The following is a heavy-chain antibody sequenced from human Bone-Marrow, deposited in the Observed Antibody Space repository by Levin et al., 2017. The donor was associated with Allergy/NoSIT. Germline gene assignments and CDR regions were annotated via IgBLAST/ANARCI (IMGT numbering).Heavy chain of an antibody. V-gene: IGHV3-48*03. CDR3: ARDDCSSNSCYSMDAFDR. CDR2: ISTTGDVI. J-gene: IGHJ3*01. Sequence: SGGSLRLSCAASGFTFSSHEMNWVRQAPGKGLEWVSYISTTGDVISYADSVKGRFTISRDNAKNSLYLQMNSLRVEDAAVYYCARDDCSSNSCYSMDAFDRWGQGTMVTVSS. D-gene: IGHD2-21*01. CDR1: GFTFSSHE.